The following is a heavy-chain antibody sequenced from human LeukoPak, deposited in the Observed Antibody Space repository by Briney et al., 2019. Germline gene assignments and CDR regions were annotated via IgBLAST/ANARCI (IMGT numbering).Heavy chain of an antibody. CDR1: GGSISSSSYY. J-gene: IGHJ3*02. CDR3: ARGPHYYYDVSFDI. CDR2: IYYSGST. Sequence: SETLSLTCTVSGGSISSSSYYWGWIRQPPGKGLEWIGSIYYSGSTYYNPSLKSRVTISVDTSKNQFSLKLSSVTAADTAVYYCARGPHYYYDVSFDIWGQGTMVTVSS. D-gene: IGHD3-22*01. V-gene: IGHV4-39*07.